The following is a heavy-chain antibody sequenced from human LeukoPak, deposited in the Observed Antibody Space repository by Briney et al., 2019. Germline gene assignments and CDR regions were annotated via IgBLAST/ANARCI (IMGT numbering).Heavy chain of an antibody. J-gene: IGHJ5*02. D-gene: IGHD5-18*01. Sequence: GGSLRLSCAASGLTFSSYWMSWVRQAPGKGLEWVANIKQDGPEKYYVDSVKGRFTISRDNAKNSLYLQMNSLRAEDTAVYYCARVGYSYGDRHNWFDPWGQGTLVTVSS. CDR3: ARVGYSYGDRHNWFDP. CDR1: GLTFSSYW. V-gene: IGHV3-7*01. CDR2: IKQDGPEK.